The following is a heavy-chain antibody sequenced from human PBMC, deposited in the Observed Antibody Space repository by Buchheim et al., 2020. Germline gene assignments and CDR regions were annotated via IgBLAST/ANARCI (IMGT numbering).Heavy chain of an antibody. V-gene: IGHV2-5*02. D-gene: IGHD6-6*01. CDR2: IYWDDDK. CDR1: GFSLSTSGMA. J-gene: IGHJ4*02. Sequence: QITLKESGPTLVKPTQTLTLTCSCSGFSLSTSGMAVAWIRQPPGKALEWLALIYWDDDKRYSPSLQSRPTITKDTSKNQVGLTLTNMDPADIATYYCARLRWGFSSSSFDFWSQGTL. CDR3: ARLRWGFSSSSFDF.